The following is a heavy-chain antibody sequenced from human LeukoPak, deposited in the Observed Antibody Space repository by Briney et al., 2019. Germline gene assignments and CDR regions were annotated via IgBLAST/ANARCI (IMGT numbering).Heavy chain of an antibody. CDR1: GDSTAGRY. V-gene: IGHV4-4*07. Sequence: SETLSLTCSVSGDSTAGRYWSWIRQSPGKGLEWLGLVYKSGDINYHPSFRSRLSVSLDRSKTQVSLRLRSVTAADTAVYYCARDRRWELLRAPWTSYWYFDLWGRGTLVTVSS. CDR3: ARDRRWELLRAPWTSYWYFDL. CDR2: VYKSGDI. J-gene: IGHJ2*01. D-gene: IGHD1-26*01.